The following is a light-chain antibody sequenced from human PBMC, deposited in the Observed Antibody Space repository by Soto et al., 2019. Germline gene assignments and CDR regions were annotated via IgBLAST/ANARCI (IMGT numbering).Light chain of an antibody. J-gene: IGLJ3*02. CDR2: DVS. Sequence: QSALTQPRSVSGSPGQSVTISCTGTSSDVGDYNFVSWYQQRPGKAPKLIIYDVSKRPSGVPDRFSGSKSGNTASLTISGLQAEDESDYYCCSYAGSFTWVFGGGTKLTVL. V-gene: IGLV2-11*01. CDR1: SSDVGDYNF. CDR3: CSYAGSFTWV.